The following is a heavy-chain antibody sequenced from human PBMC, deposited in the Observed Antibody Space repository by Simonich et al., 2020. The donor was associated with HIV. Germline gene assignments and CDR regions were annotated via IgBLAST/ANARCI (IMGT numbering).Heavy chain of an antibody. D-gene: IGHD2-2*01. Sequence: EVQLVESGGGLVKPGGSLRLSCAASGFTFSSYSMNWVRQAPGKGLEWVSSISSSSSYIYYADSVKGRFTISRDNAKNSRYRQMNSLRAEDTAVYYCARDGRKGSSTSCSDYWGQGTLVTVSS. CDR3: ARDGRKGSSTSCSDY. CDR1: GFTFSSYS. CDR2: ISSSSSYI. J-gene: IGHJ4*02. V-gene: IGHV3-21*01.